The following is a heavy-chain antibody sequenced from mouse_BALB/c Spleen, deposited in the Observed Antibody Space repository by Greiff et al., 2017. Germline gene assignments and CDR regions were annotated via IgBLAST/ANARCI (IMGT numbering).Heavy chain of an antibody. CDR1: GFTFSSYG. Sequence: EVMLVESGGGLVQPGGSLKLSCAASGFTFSSYGMSWVRQTPDKRLELVATINSNGGSTYYPDSVKGRFTISRDNAKITLYLQMSSLKSEDTAMYYCARDGLRYPYWYFDVWGAGTTVTVSS. D-gene: IGHD1-1*01. V-gene: IGHV5-6-3*01. CDR2: INSNGGST. CDR3: ARDGLRYPYWYFDV. J-gene: IGHJ1*01.